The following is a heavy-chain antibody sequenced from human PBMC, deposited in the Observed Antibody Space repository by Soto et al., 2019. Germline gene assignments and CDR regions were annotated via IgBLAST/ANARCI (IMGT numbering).Heavy chain of an antibody. CDR1: CCSISSSSYY. CDR3: ARHYGYYGSGSYYMSN. V-gene: IGHV4-39*01. J-gene: IGHJ4*02. CDR2: IYYSGRT. Sequence: PSETLSLTCTVSCCSISSSSYYWGWIRQPPGKGLEWIGRIYYSGRTYYHPSLKSQVTISVVTSKNQSSLELSSVTAADTAVYYCARHYGYYGSGSYYMSNWGQGTLVTVSS. D-gene: IGHD3-10*01.